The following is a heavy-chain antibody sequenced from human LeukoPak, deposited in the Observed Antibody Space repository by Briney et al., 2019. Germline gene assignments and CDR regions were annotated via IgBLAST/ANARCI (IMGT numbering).Heavy chain of an antibody. D-gene: IGHD6-13*01. J-gene: IGHJ4*02. CDR2: IYSSGTT. CDR3: ARDSSIWYRGAFDY. Sequence: SETLSLTCTVSAGSISSYYWSWIRQPPGKGLEWIGYIYSSGTTKYNSSFKRRVTISVDTSKNQISLKLTSVTAADTAVYYCARDSSIWYRGAFDYWGQGTLVTVSS. V-gene: IGHV4-59*12. CDR1: AGSISSYY.